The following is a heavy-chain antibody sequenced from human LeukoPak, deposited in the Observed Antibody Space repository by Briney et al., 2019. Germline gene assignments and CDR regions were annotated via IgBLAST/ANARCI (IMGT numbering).Heavy chain of an antibody. CDR2: IRSKAYGGTT. V-gene: IGHV3-49*03. Sequence: LSLTCAVYGGSFSGYYWSWIRQPPGKGLEWVGFIRSKAYGGTTEYAASVKGRFTISRDDSKSIAYLQMNSLKTEDTAVYYCTRMVVTAIPVAFDIWGQGTMVTVSS. CDR1: GGSFSGYY. CDR3: TRMVVTAIPVAFDI. J-gene: IGHJ3*02. D-gene: IGHD2-21*02.